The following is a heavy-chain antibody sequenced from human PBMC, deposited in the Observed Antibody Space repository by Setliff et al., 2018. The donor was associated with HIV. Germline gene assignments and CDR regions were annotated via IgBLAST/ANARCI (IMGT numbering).Heavy chain of an antibody. D-gene: IGHD3-3*01. CDR3: ARSKTFYDFWGGYYTHGAFKI. CDR2: IFYSGIT. CDR1: GDSISSGGYY. J-gene: IGHJ3*02. V-gene: IGHV4-39*01. Sequence: SETLSLTCAVSGDSISSGGYYWSWIRQHPGKGLEWIGSIFYSGITYYNPSLKSRVTISVDTSKNQFSLNLTSVTAADTAVYYCARSKTFYDFWGGYYTHGAFKIWGLGTMVTVSS.